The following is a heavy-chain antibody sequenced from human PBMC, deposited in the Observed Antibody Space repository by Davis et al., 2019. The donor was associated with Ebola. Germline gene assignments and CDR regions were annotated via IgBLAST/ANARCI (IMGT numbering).Heavy chain of an antibody. CDR3: ARGAYYYDSSGYYSFDY. CDR2: IGYDGSNK. J-gene: IGHJ4*02. CDR1: GFTVSSDY. V-gene: IGHV3-33*08. Sequence: GGSLRLSCVASGFTVSSDYMSWVRQAPGKGLEWVAVIGYDGSNKYYSDSVKGRITISRDNSKNTLYLQMNSLRAEDTAVYYCARGAYYYDSSGYYSFDYWGQGTLVTVSS. D-gene: IGHD3-22*01.